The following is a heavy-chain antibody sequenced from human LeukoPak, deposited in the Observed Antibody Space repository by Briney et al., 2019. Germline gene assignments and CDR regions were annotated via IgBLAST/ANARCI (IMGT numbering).Heavy chain of an antibody. CDR3: AKLTTLTGYFSMDV. V-gene: IGHV3-23*01. D-gene: IGHD3-9*01. CDR1: GFTFSSYA. CDR2: ISGSGGST. J-gene: IGHJ6*04. Sequence: PGGSLRLSCAASGFTFSSYAMSWVRQAPGKGLEWVSAISGSGGSTYYADSVKGRFTISRDNSKNTLYLQMNSLRGEDTAVYYCAKLTTLTGYFSMDVWGKGTTVTVSS.